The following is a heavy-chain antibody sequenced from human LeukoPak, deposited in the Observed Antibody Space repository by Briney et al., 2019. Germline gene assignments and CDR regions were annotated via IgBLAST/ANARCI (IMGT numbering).Heavy chain of an antibody. Sequence: GGSLRLSCAASGFTFSSYAMHWVRQAPGKGLEYVSAISGNGGSTYYANSAKGRFTISRDNSKNTLYLQMGSLRAEDMAVYYCARDSAYYDSSGYYYFDYWGQGTLVTVSS. D-gene: IGHD3-22*01. V-gene: IGHV3-64*01. CDR3: ARDSAYYDSSGYYYFDY. J-gene: IGHJ4*02. CDR2: ISGNGGST. CDR1: GFTFSSYA.